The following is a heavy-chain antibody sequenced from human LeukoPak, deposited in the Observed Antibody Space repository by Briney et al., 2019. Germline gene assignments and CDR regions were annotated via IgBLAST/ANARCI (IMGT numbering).Heavy chain of an antibody. D-gene: IGHD3-22*01. CDR1: DDSISNVLYY. Sequence: SETLSLTCTVSDDSISNVLYYWGWIRQPPGKGLEWIGNINHSGSTNYNPSLKSRVTISVDTSKNQFSLKLSSVTAADTAVYYCARLDYYDYSDYEGLDVWGQGTTVTVSS. CDR3: ARLDYYDYSDYEGLDV. J-gene: IGHJ6*02. V-gene: IGHV4-39*07. CDR2: INHSGST.